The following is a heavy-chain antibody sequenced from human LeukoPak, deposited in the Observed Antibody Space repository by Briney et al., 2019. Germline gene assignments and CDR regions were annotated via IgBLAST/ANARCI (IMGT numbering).Heavy chain of an antibody. CDR1: GLRSSRDC. D-gene: IGHD2-2*01. J-gene: IGHJ6*02. Sequence: SMCLASVAAGLRSSRDCMDWVLQAAAKKMKWLCRSRDKRNSYTTEYAASVKGRFTISRDDSENALYLQMDSLKTEDTGVYYCARAGTVTTGYQYAMDVWGQGTTVTVSS. V-gene: IGHV3-72*01. CDR2: SRDKRNSYTT. CDR3: ARAGTVTTGYQYAMDV.